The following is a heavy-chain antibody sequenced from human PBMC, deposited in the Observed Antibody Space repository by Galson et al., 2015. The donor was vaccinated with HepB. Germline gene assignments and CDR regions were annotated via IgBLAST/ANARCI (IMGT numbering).Heavy chain of an antibody. J-gene: IGHJ6*02. V-gene: IGHV3-30*18. CDR3: AKDKQKHSYGYGLYYYYGMDV. CDR2: ISYDGSNK. D-gene: IGHD5-18*01. Sequence: SLRLSCAASGFTFSRHNMNWVRQAPGKGLEWVAVISYDGSNKYYADSVKGRFTISRDNSKNTLYPQMNSLRAEDTAVYYCAKDKQKHSYGYGLYYYYGMDVWGQGTTVTVSS. CDR1: GFTFSRHN.